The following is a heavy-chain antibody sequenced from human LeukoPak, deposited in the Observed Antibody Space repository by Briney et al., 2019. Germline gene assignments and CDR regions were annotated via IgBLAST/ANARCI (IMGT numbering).Heavy chain of an antibody. CDR3: ASCLWFGELYRFDP. CDR2: ISSSSSYI. V-gene: IGHV3-21*01. J-gene: IGHJ5*02. Sequence: GGSLRLSCAASGFTSSSYSMNWVRQAPGKGLEWVSSISSSSSYIYYADSVKGRLTISRDNAKNSLYLQMNSLRAEDTAVYYCASCLWFGELYRFDPWGQGTLVTVSS. CDR1: GFTSSSYS. D-gene: IGHD3-10*01.